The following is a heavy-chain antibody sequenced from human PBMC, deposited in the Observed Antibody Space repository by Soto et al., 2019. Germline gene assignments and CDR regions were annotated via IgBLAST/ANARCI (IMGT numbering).Heavy chain of an antibody. V-gene: IGHV3-33*01. D-gene: IGHD3-9*01. Sequence: GGSLRLSCAASGFTFSSYGMHWVRQAPGKGLEWVAVIWYDGSNKYYADSVKGRFTISRDNSKNTLYLQMNSLRAEDTAVYYCARAPYYDILTGYYDYYYYYMDVWGKGTTVTVSS. CDR3: ARAPYYDILTGYYDYYYYYMDV. J-gene: IGHJ6*03. CDR1: GFTFSSYG. CDR2: IWYDGSNK.